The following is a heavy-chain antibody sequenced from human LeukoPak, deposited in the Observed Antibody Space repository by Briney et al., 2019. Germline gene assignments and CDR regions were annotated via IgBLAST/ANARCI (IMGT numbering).Heavy chain of an antibody. CDR2: INAGNGNT. CDR3: ARAAHLWFGESDFDY. Sequence: ASVKVSCKASGYTFTRYGISWVRQAPGQRLEWMGWINAGNGNTKYSQKFQGRVTITRDTSASTAYMELSSLRSEDTAVYYCARAAHLWFGESDFDYWGQGTLVTVSS. J-gene: IGHJ4*02. CDR1: GYTFTRYG. V-gene: IGHV1-3*01. D-gene: IGHD3-10*01.